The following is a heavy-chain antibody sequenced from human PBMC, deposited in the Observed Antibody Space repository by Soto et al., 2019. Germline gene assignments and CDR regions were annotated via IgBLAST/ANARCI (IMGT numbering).Heavy chain of an antibody. CDR3: ARDGVQLLTNWFDP. Sequence: ASVKVSCKASGYTFTDYYISWVRQAPGQGLERIEWINPDSGGTYSAQKFEGRVTLTRDTSISTAYMELTSLTSDDTAVYYCARDGVQLLTNWFDPWGQGTLVTVSS. D-gene: IGHD1-1*01. CDR1: GYTFTDYY. CDR2: INPDSGGT. J-gene: IGHJ5*02. V-gene: IGHV1-2*02.